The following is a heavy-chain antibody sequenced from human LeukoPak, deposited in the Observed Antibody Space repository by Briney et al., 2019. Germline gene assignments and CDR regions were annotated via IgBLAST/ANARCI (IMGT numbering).Heavy chain of an antibody. CDR3: ARDRYCVSTNCPYDC. Sequence: PGGSLRLSCAASGFTSSDYTMNWVRQSPGKGLEWVSGISVSDDSTYYADSVKGRFTFSRDKSNNVLHLQMNSLRAEDTAVYYCARDRYCVSTNCPYDCWGQGTPVTVSS. CDR1: GFTSSDYT. V-gene: IGHV3-23*01. J-gene: IGHJ4*02. D-gene: IGHD2-2*01. CDR2: ISVSDDST.